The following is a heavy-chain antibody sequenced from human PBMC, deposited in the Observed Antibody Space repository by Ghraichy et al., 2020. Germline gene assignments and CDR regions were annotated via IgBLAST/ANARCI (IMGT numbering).Heavy chain of an antibody. V-gene: IGHV3-23*01. D-gene: IGHD1-7*01. J-gene: IGHJ6*03. CDR1: GFTFSNYA. Sequence: GGSLRLSCAASGFTFSNYAMSWVRQAPGKGLEWVSAIDGSGGSPYYADSVKGWFTISRDNSRNTLSLQMNSLRVEDTAVYYCGTTDYYYYYMDVWGKGTPVTVSS. CDR3: GTTDYYYYYMDV. CDR2: IDGSGGSP.